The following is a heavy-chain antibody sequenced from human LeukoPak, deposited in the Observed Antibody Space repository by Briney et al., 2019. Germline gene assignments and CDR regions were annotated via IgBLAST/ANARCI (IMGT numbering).Heavy chain of an antibody. CDR2: ISAYNGNT. D-gene: IGHD6-6*01. CDR3: ARDVRARSIAARPLDP. CDR1: GYTFTSYG. J-gene: IGHJ5*02. Sequence: ASVKVSCKASGYTFTSYGISWVRQAPGQGLEWMGWISAYNGNTNYAQKLQGRVTMTTDTSTSTAYMELRSLRSDGTAVYYCARDVRARSIAARPLDPWGQGTLVTVSS. V-gene: IGHV1-18*01.